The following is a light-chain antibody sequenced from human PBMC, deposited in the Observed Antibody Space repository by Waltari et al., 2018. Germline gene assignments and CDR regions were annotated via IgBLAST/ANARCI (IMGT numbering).Light chain of an antibody. Sequence: DIVMTQSPDSLAVSLGEKATINCKSSQSVLYSSNNKNYLAWYQQKPGQPPELLSYLASTREAGVPDRFSGSGSGTDFTLTISSLQAEDVAGYYCQQYYSTPYTFGQGTKLEIK. CDR1: QSVLYSSNNKNY. CDR2: LAS. V-gene: IGKV4-1*01. J-gene: IGKJ2*01. CDR3: QQYYSTPYT.